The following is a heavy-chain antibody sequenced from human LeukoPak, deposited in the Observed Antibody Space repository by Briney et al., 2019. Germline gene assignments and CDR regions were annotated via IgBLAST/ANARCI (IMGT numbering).Heavy chain of an antibody. CDR1: GYRFTNYW. CDR3: ARDRIEYGDYDY. J-gene: IGHJ4*02. Sequence: ISCQGSGYRFTNYWISWVRQAPGQGLEWMGRIIPILGIANYAQKFQGRVTITADKSTSTAYMELSSLRSEDTAVYYCARDRIEYGDYDYWGQGTLVTVSS. CDR2: IIPILGIA. D-gene: IGHD4-17*01. V-gene: IGHV1-69*04.